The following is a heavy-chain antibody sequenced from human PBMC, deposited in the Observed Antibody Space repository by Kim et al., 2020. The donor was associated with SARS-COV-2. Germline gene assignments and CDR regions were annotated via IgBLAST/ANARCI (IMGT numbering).Heavy chain of an antibody. Sequence: GGSLRLSCVASGFTFSTYSVNGVRQAPGKGLEWVSFISGSTNTIYYADSVKGRFTISRDNARNSLFLQMNSLRDEDAAVYYCAKDSGRGVRGIIDYWGQGTLVTVSS. CDR2: ISGSTNTI. J-gene: IGHJ4*02. D-gene: IGHD3-10*01. CDR3: AKDSGRGVRGIIDY. CDR1: GFTFSTYS. V-gene: IGHV3-48*02.